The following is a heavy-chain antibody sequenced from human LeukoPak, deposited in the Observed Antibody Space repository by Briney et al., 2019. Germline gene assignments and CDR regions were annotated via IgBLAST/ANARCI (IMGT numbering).Heavy chain of an antibody. D-gene: IGHD6-19*01. CDR1: GFTLSSYW. CDR2: INRDGSEK. J-gene: IGHJ4*02. CDR3: ARDNGGSGWVH. Sequence: PGGSLRLSCAASGFTLSSYWMSWVRQAPGKGLEWVANINRDGSEKYYVDSVKGRFTISRDNAKSSLYLQLNSLRADDTAVYYCARDNGGSGWVHWGQGTLVTVSS. V-gene: IGHV3-7*05.